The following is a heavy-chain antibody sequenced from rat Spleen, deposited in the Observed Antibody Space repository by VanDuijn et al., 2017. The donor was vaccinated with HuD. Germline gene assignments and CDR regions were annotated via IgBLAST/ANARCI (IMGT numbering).Heavy chain of an antibody. D-gene: IGHD1-11*01. CDR1: GFTFSNYG. V-gene: IGHV5-34*01. CDR2: ISSHSGTI. J-gene: IGHJ3*01. CDR3: VSGYGGYSANWFAY. Sequence: EVQLVESGGGLVQPGGSLKLSCVASGFTFSNYGMNWIRQAPGKGLEWIAYISSHSGTIYYADTVKGRFTISRDNAKDTLYLQLSSLRSEDTALYYCVSGYGGYSANWFAYWGQGTLVTVSS.